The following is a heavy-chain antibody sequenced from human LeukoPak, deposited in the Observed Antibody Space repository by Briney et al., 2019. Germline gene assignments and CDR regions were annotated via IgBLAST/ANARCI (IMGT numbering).Heavy chain of an antibody. D-gene: IGHD6-6*01. V-gene: IGHV3-21*01. J-gene: IGHJ6*03. Sequence: PGGSLRLSCAASGFTFSSYSMNWVRQTPGKGLEWVSSISSSSSYIYYADSVKGRFTISRDNAKNSLYLQMNSLRAEDTAVYYCARESPGQLGDYMDVWGKGTTVTVSS. CDR2: ISSSSSYI. CDR3: ARESPGQLGDYMDV. CDR1: GFTFSSYS.